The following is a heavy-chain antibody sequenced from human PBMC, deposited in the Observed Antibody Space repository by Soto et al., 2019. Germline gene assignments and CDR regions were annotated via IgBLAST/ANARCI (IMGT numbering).Heavy chain of an antibody. D-gene: IGHD3-3*01. Sequence: QVQLVESGGGVVQPGRTLRLSCAASGFTFSSYGIHWVRQAPGKGLEWVALISYDGANKYYADSVKGRFTISRDNSKNTLYLKMNSLRPEDTAVYYCAKPYCIFNSCVDNWFDPWGQGTLVTVSS. CDR2: ISYDGANK. J-gene: IGHJ5*02. CDR3: AKPYCIFNSCVDNWFDP. CDR1: GFTFSSYG. V-gene: IGHV3-30*18.